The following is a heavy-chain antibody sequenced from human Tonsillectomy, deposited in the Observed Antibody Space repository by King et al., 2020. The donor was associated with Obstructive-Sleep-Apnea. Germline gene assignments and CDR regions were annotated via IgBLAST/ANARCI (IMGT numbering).Heavy chain of an antibody. J-gene: IGHJ4*02. CDR2: INHSGSA. CDR1: GGSFSVYS. D-gene: IGHD4-17*01. V-gene: IGHV4-34*01. CDR3: ASGEVYYGDYDY. Sequence: VQLQQWGAGLLKPSETLSLTCAVYGGSFSVYSLSWIRQPPGKGLEWIGEINHSGSATYNPSLKNRVTISVDTSKHQFSLKLSSVTAADTAVYYCASGEVYYGDYDYWGQGTLVTVSS.